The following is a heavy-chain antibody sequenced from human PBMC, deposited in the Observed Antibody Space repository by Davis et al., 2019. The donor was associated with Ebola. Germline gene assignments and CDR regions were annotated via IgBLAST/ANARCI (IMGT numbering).Heavy chain of an antibody. Sequence: SETLSLTCTVSGGSISSYYWSWIRQPPGKGLEWIGYIYYSGSTYYNPSLKSRVTISVDTSKNQFSLKLSSVTAADTAVYYCASTPTVLGDFFDYWGQGTLVTVSS. CDR1: GGSISSYY. CDR2: IYYSGST. V-gene: IGHV4-59*01. CDR3: ASTPTVLGDFFDY. D-gene: IGHD3-16*01. J-gene: IGHJ4*02.